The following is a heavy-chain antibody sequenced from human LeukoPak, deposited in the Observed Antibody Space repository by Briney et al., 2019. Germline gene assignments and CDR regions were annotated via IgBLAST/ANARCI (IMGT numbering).Heavy chain of an antibody. D-gene: IGHD5-24*01. V-gene: IGHV3-72*01. J-gene: IGHJ4*02. CDR3: ANFFGNNFGY. CDR1: GLSFSDHY. CDR2: SRNKANNYIT. Sequence: GGSLRLSCAASGLSFSDHYMDWVRQAPGNWLEWVGRSRNKANNYITEYAASVEGRFTISRDDSQNSVYLQMNSLGTEDTAVYYCANFFGNNFGYWGQGTRVTVSS.